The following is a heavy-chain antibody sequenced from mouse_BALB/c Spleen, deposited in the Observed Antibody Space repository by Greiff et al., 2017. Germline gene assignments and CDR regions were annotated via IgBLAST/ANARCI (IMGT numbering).Heavy chain of an antibody. CDR3: ARYGASYYAMDY. CDR2: IDPYNGGT. V-gene: IGHV1S135*01. CDR1: GYSFTGYN. J-gene: IGHJ4*01. Sequence: VQLQHSGPELGKPGASVKISCKASGYSFTGYNMYWVKQSHRKSLEWIGYIDPYNGGTSYNQKSKGKATLTVDKSSSTAYMHLNSLTSEDSAIYDCARYGASYYAMDYWGQGTSVTVSS. D-gene: IGHD6-1*01.